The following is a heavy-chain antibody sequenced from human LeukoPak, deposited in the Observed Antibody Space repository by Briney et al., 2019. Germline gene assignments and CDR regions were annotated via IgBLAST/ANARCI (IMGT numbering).Heavy chain of an antibody. CDR1: GYTFTNYY. V-gene: IGHV1-46*01. D-gene: IGHD6-13*01. CDR3: ARAPGIAELGISWFDP. CDR2: INPSGGST. J-gene: IGHJ5*02. Sequence: ASVTVSFKSSGYTFTNYYMHWVRQAHAQGLERMGIINPSGGSTMYAQKFQDRVTMTRDTSTSTVYMELSRLRSEDTAVYYCARAPGIAELGISWFDPWGQGTLVTVSS.